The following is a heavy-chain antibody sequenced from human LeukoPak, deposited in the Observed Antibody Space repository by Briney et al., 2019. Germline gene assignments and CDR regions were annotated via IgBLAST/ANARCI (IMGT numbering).Heavy chain of an antibody. CDR1: GGSISNYF. V-gene: IGHV4-59*01. Sequence: SETLSLTCTVSGGSISNYFWSWIRQPPGKGLEWIGFITYSGSTDHNPSLKSRVTISVDASKNQFSLKLTSVTAADTAVYYCVRHTTSGWYQVVYWGQETLVTVSS. D-gene: IGHD6-19*01. CDR2: ITYSGST. J-gene: IGHJ4*02. CDR3: VRHTTSGWYQVVY.